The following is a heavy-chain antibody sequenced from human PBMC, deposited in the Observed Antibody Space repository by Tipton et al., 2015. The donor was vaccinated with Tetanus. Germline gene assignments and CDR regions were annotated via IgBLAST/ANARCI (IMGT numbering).Heavy chain of an antibody. CDR2: IYYSGST. Sequence: TLSLTCTVSGGSISSYYWSWIRQPPGKGLEWIGYIYYSGSTNSNPSLKSRVTISVDTSKNQFSLKLSSVTAADTAVYYCARDLGITIFGVVSPFFGVDVWGQVTAVTVSS. V-gene: IGHV4-59*01. J-gene: IGHJ6*02. CDR1: GGSISSYY. CDR3: ARDLGITIFGVVSPFFGVDV. D-gene: IGHD3-3*01.